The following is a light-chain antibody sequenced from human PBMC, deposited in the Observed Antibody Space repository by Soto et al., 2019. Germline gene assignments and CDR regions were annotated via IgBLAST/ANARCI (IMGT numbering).Light chain of an antibody. V-gene: IGLV2-8*01. CDR2: EVN. J-gene: IGLJ2*01. CDR3: SSNAGSDNLV. Sequence: QSALTQPPSASGSPGQSVTISCTGISSDVGSYKYVSWYQQCPGKAPKLMVYEVNKRPSGVPDRFSGSKSGNTASLTVSGLQAEDEADYYCSSNAGSDNLVFGGGTKLTVL. CDR1: SSDVGSYKY.